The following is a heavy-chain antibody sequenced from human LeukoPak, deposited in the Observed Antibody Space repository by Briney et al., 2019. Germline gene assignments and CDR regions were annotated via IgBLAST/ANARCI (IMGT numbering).Heavy chain of an antibody. D-gene: IGHD6-13*01. Sequence: GGSLRLSCAASGFTFDDYAMHWVRHAPGKGLEWVSGISWNSGSIVYADSVEGRFTISRDNAKNSLYLQMNSLRAEDMALYYCAKAEGPQLVRHFDYWGQGTLVTVSS. CDR3: AKAEGPQLVRHFDY. CDR1: GFTFDDYA. CDR2: ISWNSGSI. J-gene: IGHJ4*02. V-gene: IGHV3-9*03.